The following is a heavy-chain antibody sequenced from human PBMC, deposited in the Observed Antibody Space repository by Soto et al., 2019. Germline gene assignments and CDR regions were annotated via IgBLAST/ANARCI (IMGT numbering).Heavy chain of an antibody. CDR3: SRDGDFYGLDV. Sequence: PGGSLRLSCTFSGFTSDDYDYALTWVRQAPGKGLQWLGLIRGSTYGGTTEYAASVKGRFTISRDDSKGITYLQMNSLKTEDTAVYYCSRDGDFYGLDVWGQGTTVTFSS. V-gene: IGHV3-49*04. CDR2: IRGSTYGGTT. CDR1: GFTSDDYDYA. J-gene: IGHJ6*02. D-gene: IGHD3-3*01.